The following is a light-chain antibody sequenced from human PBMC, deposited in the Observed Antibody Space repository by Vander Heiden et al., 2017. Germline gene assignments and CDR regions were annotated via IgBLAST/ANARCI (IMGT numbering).Light chain of an antibody. CDR3: QQSHTTLGT. J-gene: IGKJ1*01. Sequence: DIQVTQSPSSLSAFVGERVTITCRASQSISIHLNWYQQKPGKAPNLLIYAASTLKSGVPSRFSGSGSGTDFTLTISSLQPEDFATYYCQQSHTTLGTFGQGTKVEIK. CDR2: AAS. V-gene: IGKV1-39*01. CDR1: QSISIH.